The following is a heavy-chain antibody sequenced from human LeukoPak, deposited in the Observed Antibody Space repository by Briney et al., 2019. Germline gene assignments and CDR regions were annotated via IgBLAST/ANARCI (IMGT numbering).Heavy chain of an antibody. CDR3: ARALLARGFDY. CDR1: GGPISSYY. Sequence: PSETLSLTCTVSGGPISSYYWSWIRQPPGKGLEWIGYICYSGSTNYNPSLKSRVTISVDTSKNQFSLKLSSVTAADTAVYYCARALLARGFDYWGQGTLVTVSS. J-gene: IGHJ4*02. V-gene: IGHV4-59*01. D-gene: IGHD2-21*01. CDR2: ICYSGST.